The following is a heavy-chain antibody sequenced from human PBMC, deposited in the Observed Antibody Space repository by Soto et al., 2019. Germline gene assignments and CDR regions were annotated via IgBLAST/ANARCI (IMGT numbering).Heavy chain of an antibody. CDR3: ARWGTALDY. D-gene: IGHD1-1*01. CDR2: ISAYNGNT. CDR1: GSTFTSYA. J-gene: IGHJ4*02. V-gene: IGHV1-18*04. Sequence: QVQLVQSGAEVKKPGASVKFSCKASGSTFTSYAISWVRQAHGQGREWMGWISAYNGNTNYAQKLQARVTMTKDTSTGTADMELRSLGSDDTAVYYCARWGTALDYWGQGTLVTVSS.